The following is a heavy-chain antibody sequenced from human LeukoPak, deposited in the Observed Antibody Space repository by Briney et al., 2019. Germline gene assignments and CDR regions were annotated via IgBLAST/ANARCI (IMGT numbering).Heavy chain of an antibody. J-gene: IGHJ4*02. CDR2: IKEDGSQK. D-gene: IGHD2-21*02. Sequence: GGSLRLSCAASGFTFSSYFMGWVRQAPGKGLEWVANIKEDGSQKYYVDSVRGRFTISRDNADNTLYLQMNSLRAEDTAVYYCAKGVVVTDFDYWGQGTLVTVSS. CDR1: GFTFSSYF. CDR3: AKGVVVTDFDY. V-gene: IGHV3-7*03.